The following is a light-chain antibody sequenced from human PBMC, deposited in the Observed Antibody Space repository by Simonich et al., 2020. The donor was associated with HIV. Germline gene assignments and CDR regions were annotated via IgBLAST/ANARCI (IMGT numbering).Light chain of an antibody. CDR3: QQYDNLPWT. J-gene: IGKJ1*01. CDR1: QVIYNY. CDR2: GAF. Sequence: DIQMTQSPFSLSASVGDRVTITCQASQVIYNYLNWYQQKPGKAPNHLIYGAFNLETGVPSRFSGNGSGTHFTFTINSLQPEDVATYYCQQYDNLPWTFGQGTKVEIK. V-gene: IGKV1-33*01.